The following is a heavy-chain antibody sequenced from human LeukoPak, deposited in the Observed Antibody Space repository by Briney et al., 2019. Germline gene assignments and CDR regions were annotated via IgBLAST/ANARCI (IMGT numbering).Heavy chain of an antibody. CDR1: GGSISSYY. Sequence: SETLSLTCTVSGGSISSYYWSWIRQPPGKGLEWIGYIYYSGSTNYNPSLKSRVTISVDTSKNQFSLKLSSATAADTAVYYCARGDGYSYGLFDYWGQGTLVTVSS. CDR2: IYYSGST. CDR3: ARGDGYSYGLFDY. D-gene: IGHD5-18*01. V-gene: IGHV4-59*01. J-gene: IGHJ4*02.